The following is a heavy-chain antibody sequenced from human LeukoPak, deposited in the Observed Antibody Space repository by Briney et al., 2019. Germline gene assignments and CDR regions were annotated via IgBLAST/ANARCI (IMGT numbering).Heavy chain of an antibody. V-gene: IGHV1-8*01. D-gene: IGHD4-11*01. CDR1: GCTFTSND. CDR3: ARGGVSYSAYYYYYYMDV. Sequence: ASVKVSCKASGCTFTSNDINWVRQATGQGLEWMGWMNPNSGNTGYAQKFQGRVTMTRNTSISTAYMELSSLRSEDTAVYYCARGGVSYSAYYYYYYMDVWGKGTKVTVSS. CDR2: MNPNSGNT. J-gene: IGHJ6*03.